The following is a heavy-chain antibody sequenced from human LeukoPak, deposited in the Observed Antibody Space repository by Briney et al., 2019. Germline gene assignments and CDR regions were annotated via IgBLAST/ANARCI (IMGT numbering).Heavy chain of an antibody. D-gene: IGHD1-26*01. J-gene: IGHJ6*03. CDR2: SNAGNGNT. V-gene: IGHV1-3*02. Sequence: GASVKVSCKASGYTFTSYAMHWVRQAPGQRLEWMGWSNAGNGNTKYSQEFQGRVTITRDTSASTAYMELSSLRAEDTAVYYCAKWGQGVRGYYMDVWGKGTTVTVSS. CDR1: GYTFTSYA. CDR3: AKWGQGVRGYYMDV.